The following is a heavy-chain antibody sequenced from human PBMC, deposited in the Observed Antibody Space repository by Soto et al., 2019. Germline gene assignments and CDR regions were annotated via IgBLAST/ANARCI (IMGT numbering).Heavy chain of an antibody. D-gene: IGHD2-15*01. CDR3: ARAYCSGGSCYSEWFGFDY. CDR2: INPNSGGT. V-gene: IGHV1-2*04. Sequence: ASVKVSCKASGYTFTGYYMHWVRQAPGQGLEWMGWINPNSGGTNYAQKFQGWVTMTRDTSISTAYMELSRLRSDDTAVYYCARAYCSGGSCYSEWFGFDYWGQGTLVTVSS. J-gene: IGHJ4*02. CDR1: GYTFTGYY.